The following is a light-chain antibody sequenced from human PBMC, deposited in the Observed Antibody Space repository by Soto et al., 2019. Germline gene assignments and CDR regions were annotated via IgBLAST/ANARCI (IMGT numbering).Light chain of an antibody. CDR1: QSISSW. V-gene: IGKV1-5*03. CDR3: QQYSTMAT. CDR2: KAS. J-gene: IGKJ1*01. Sequence: DIQMTQSPSTLSASVGDRVTITCRASQSISSWVAWYQQKPGKAPKLLIYKASSLESGVPSRFSRSGSGTEFNLTISSLQPDDFATYYCQQYSTMATFGQGTKVDIK.